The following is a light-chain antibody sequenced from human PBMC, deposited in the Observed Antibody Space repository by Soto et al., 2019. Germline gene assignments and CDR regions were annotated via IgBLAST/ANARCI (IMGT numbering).Light chain of an antibody. CDR3: SSYTSSNSVV. CDR1: SSDVGGYNW. CDR2: DVS. V-gene: IGLV2-14*03. J-gene: IGLJ3*02. Sequence: QSALTQPASVSGSPGQSITISCTGTSSDVGGYNWVAWYQQHPGKAPKLMICDVSNRPSGVSNRFSGSKSGNTASLTISRLQAEDEADYYCSSYTSSNSVVFGGGTKLTVL.